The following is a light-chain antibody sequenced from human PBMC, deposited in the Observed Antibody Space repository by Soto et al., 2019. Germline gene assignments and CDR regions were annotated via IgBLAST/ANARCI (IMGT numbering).Light chain of an antibody. CDR1: QSFGGSY. Sequence: IVLTQSPGTLSLSPGERASLSCRASQSFGGSYLAWYQQKPGQAPRLLIYGASTRATGIPDRFSGSGSGTNFTLTISRLEPEDFAVYYCQQYGRSRTFGQGTKVDIK. J-gene: IGKJ1*01. V-gene: IGKV3-20*01. CDR2: GAS. CDR3: QQYGRSRT.